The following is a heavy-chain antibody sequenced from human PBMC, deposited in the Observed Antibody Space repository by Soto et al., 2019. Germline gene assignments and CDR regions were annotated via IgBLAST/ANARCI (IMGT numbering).Heavy chain of an antibody. D-gene: IGHD2-2*01. J-gene: IGHJ4*02. CDR1: GYTFITYG. Sequence: ASVKVSCKASGYTFITYGVTWVRQAPGQGLEWMGWITPYNGKTHYAQTFQDRVTMTTDTAATTAYMELRSLTPDDSAKYFCARDTSHSFDHWGQGILVTVSS. V-gene: IGHV1-18*01. CDR3: ARDTSHSFDH. CDR2: ITPYNGKT.